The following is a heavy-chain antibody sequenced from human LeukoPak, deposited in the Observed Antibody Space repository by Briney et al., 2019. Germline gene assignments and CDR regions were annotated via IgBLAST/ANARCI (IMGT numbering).Heavy chain of an antibody. V-gene: IGHV3-11*01. CDR1: GFTITDTY. D-gene: IGHD4-17*01. CDR2: ISSSGSTI. CDR3: ASSGDYGDYPNDY. J-gene: IGHJ4*02. Sequence: GGSLRLSCAVSGFTITDTYMTWIRQAPGKGLEWVSYISSSGSTIYYADSVKGRFTISRDNAKNSLYLQMNSLRAEDTAVYYCASSGDYGDYPNDYWGQGTLVTVSS.